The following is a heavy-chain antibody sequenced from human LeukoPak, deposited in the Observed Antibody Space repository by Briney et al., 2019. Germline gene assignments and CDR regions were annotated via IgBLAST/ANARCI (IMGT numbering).Heavy chain of an antibody. J-gene: IGHJ4*02. CDR1: GGSFSGYY. CDR3: ARSVVAATETFAS. V-gene: IGHV3-11*04. Sequence: LSLTCAVYGGSFSGYYWSWIRQAPGKGLEWVSYISSSGSTIYYADSVKGRFTISRDNAKNSLYLQMNSLRAEDTAVYYCARSVVAATETFASWGQGTLVTVSS. CDR2: ISSSGSTI. D-gene: IGHD2-15*01.